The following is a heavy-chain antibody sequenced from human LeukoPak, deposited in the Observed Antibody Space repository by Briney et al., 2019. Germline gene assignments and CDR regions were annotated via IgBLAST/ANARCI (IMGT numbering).Heavy chain of an antibody. CDR1: GGSISSYY. Sequence: SETLSLTCTVSGGSISSYYWSWIRQPPGKGLEWIGYIYYSGSTNYNPSLKSRVTMSVDTSKNQFSLKLSSVTAADTAVYYCAREKLGLVDYFDYWGQGTLVTVSS. J-gene: IGHJ4*02. CDR3: AREKLGLVDYFDY. D-gene: IGHD2-8*02. V-gene: IGHV4-59*12. CDR2: IYYSGST.